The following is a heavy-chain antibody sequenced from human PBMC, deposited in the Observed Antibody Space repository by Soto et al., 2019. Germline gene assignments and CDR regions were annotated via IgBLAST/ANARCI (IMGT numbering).Heavy chain of an antibody. V-gene: IGHV4-59*01. D-gene: IGHD5-18*01. J-gene: IGHJ3*02. CDR3: ARRYGKNAFDI. Sequence: PSETLSLTCTVSGVSIISYYWSWILQPPGKGLEWIGYIYYSGSTNYNPSLKSRVTISVDTSKNQFSLKLSSVTAADTAVYYCARRYGKNAFDIWAQGTMVTVSS. CDR1: GVSIISYY. CDR2: IYYSGST.